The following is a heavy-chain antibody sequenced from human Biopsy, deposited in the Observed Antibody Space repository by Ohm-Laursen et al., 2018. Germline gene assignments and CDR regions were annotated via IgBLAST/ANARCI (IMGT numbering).Heavy chain of an antibody. J-gene: IGHJ3*02. V-gene: IGHV1-18*01. D-gene: IGHD1-14*01. CDR3: ARDLTRQPRRGAFDI. CDR2: INAYNGDT. Sequence: PSVTVSCKLSRYTFTRFGFSWVRQAPGQGLEWMGWINAYNGDTDYAQKLQGRVSITTDTSTTTTYMELRSLRSDDTAVYYCARDLTRQPRRGAFDIWGQGTLVTVSS. CDR1: RYTFTRFG.